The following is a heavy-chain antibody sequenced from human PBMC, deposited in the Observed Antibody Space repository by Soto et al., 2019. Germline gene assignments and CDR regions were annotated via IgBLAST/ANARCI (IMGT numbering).Heavy chain of an antibody. CDR2: ISAYNGNT. V-gene: IGHV1-18*01. Sequence: QVQLVQSGAEVKKPGASVKVSCKASGYTFTSYGISWVRQAPGQGLEWMGGISAYNGNTNYAQKLQGRVTMTTDTSTSKAYMEVRSLRSDDTAVYYCARDWDQYCSSCTPNNWNYAPSVYWGQGTLVTVCS. J-gene: IGHJ4*02. CDR3: ARDWDQYCSSCTPNNWNYAPSVY. CDR1: GYTFTSYG. D-gene: IGHD2-2*01.